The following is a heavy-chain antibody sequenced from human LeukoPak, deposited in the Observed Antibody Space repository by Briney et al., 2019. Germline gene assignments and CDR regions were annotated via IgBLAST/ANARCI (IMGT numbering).Heavy chain of an antibody. CDR1: GFTFSSYA. CDR2: ISYDGSNK. D-gene: IGHD3-10*01. J-gene: IGHJ4*02. Sequence: GGSLRLSCVASGFTFSSYAMHWVRQAPGKGLEWVAVISYDGSNKYYADSVKGRFTISRDNSKNTLYLQMNSLRAEDTAVYYCAKRDPGTHWGQGTLVTVSS. CDR3: AKRDPGTH. V-gene: IGHV3-30-3*02.